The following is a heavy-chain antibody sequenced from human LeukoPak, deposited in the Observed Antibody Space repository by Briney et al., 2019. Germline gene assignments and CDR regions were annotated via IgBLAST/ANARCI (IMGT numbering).Heavy chain of an antibody. CDR3: AGPSYCTGGGCLYFFDY. J-gene: IGHJ4*02. D-gene: IGHD2-15*01. CDR2: IIPILGVA. V-gene: IGHV1-69*04. Sequence: SVKVSCKASGVTLTTYGISWLRQAPGQGLEWMGTIIPILGVANYVRRFQDRLTITADKSTSTAYMELRSLRSEDTAVYYCAGPSYCTGGGCLYFFDYWGQGTLVTVSS. CDR1: GVTLTTYG.